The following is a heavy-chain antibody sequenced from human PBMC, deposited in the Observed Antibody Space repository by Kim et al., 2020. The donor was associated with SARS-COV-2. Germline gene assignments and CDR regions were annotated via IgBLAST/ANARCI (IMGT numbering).Heavy chain of an antibody. CDR2: IKSKTDGGTT. CDR1: GFTFSNAW. D-gene: IGHD6-13*01. Sequence: GGSLRLSCAASGFTFSNAWMSWVRQAPGKGLEWVGRIKSKTDGGTTDYAAPVKGRLTISRDDSKNTLYLQMNSLKTEDTAVYYCTTGTRDSSSWYPSKDYFDYWGQGTLVTVSS. J-gene: IGHJ4*02. V-gene: IGHV3-15*01. CDR3: TTGTRDSSSWYPSKDYFDY.